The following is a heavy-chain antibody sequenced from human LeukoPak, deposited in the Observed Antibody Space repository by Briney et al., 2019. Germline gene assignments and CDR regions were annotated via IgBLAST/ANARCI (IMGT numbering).Heavy chain of an antibody. D-gene: IGHD1-26*01. J-gene: IGHJ5*02. Sequence: SVKVSCKASGGTFSSYAISWVRQAPGQGLEWMGRIIPILGIANYAQKFQGRVTITADKSTSTAYMELSSLRSEDTAVYYCARDCLYYSGSYLPTVPNWFDPWGQGTLVTVSS. CDR3: ARDCLYYSGSYLPTVPNWFDP. CDR1: GGTFSSYA. V-gene: IGHV1-69*04. CDR2: IIPILGIA.